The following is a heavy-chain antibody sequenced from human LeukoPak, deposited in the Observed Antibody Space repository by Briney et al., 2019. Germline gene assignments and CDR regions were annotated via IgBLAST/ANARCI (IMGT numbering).Heavy chain of an antibody. CDR3: ARGPPYYDILTGPLGGFDY. J-gene: IGHJ4*02. CDR1: GFTFSSYG. V-gene: IGHV3-30*02. D-gene: IGHD3-9*01. Sequence: GGSLRLSCAASGFTFSSYGMHWVRQAPGKGLEWVAFIRYDGCNKYYADSVKGRFTISRDNSKNTLYLQMNSLRAEDTAVYYCARGPPYYDILTGPLGGFDYWGQGTLVTVSS. CDR2: IRYDGCNK.